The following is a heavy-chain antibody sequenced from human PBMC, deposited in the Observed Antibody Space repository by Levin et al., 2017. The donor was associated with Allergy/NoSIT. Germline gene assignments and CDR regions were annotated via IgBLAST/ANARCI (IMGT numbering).Heavy chain of an antibody. Sequence: GGSLRLSCAASGFTLSSSWMNWVRQAPGKGLEWVANIKQDGSDKNYVDSVKGRFTISRDNAKNSLYLQMNSLRAEDTAVYYCGRDHTISGVVKTLDVWGQGTTVTVSS. D-gene: IGHD3-3*01. J-gene: IGHJ6*02. CDR1: GFTLSSSW. CDR3: GRDHTISGVVKTLDV. CDR2: IKQDGSDK. V-gene: IGHV3-7*01.